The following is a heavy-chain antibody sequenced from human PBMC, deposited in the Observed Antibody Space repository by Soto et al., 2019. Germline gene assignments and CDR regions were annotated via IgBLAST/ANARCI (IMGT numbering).Heavy chain of an antibody. V-gene: IGHV4-39*02. Sequence: SETLSLTCTVSGGSISNSNYYWGWIRQPPGEGLEWIGSIYYTGNTYYNPSLKSQVAISLDTSKNHFSLTLSSVTAADTAVYYCARGPSGDKVHYWGQGALVTVSS. CDR1: GGSISNSNYY. CDR2: IYYTGNT. CDR3: ARGPSGDKVHY. D-gene: IGHD7-27*01. J-gene: IGHJ4*02.